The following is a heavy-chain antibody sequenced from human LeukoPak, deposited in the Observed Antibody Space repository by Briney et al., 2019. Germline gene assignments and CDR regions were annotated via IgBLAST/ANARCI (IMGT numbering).Heavy chain of an antibody. V-gene: IGHV3-48*01. D-gene: IGHD3-22*01. CDR2: ISSSSSTI. CDR3: ARGYYYDSSEAHFDY. Sequence: GGSLRLSSAASGFTFSSYEMNWVRQAPGKGLEWVSYISSSSSTIYYADSVKGRFTISRDNAKNSLYLQMNSLRAEDTAVYYCARGYYYDSSEAHFDYWGQGTLVTVSS. J-gene: IGHJ4*02. CDR1: GFTFSSYE.